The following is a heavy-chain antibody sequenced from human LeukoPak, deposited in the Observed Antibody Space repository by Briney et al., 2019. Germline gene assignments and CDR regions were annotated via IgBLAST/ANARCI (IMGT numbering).Heavy chain of an antibody. Sequence: ASVKVSCKASGYTFTSYYMHWVRQAPGQGLEWMGIINPSGGSTSYAQKFQGRVTMTRDTSTSTVYMELSSLRSEDTAVYYCARSWRATGSTVITPQGAFDIWGEGTMVTVSS. CDR2: INPSGGST. CDR3: ARSWRATGSTVITPQGAFDI. CDR1: GYTFTSYY. V-gene: IGHV1-46*01. D-gene: IGHD4-17*01. J-gene: IGHJ3*02.